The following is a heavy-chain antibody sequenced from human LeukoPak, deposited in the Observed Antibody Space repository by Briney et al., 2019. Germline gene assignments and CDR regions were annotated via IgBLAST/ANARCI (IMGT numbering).Heavy chain of an antibody. V-gene: IGHV3-48*03. CDR2: ISSSGSTI. D-gene: IGHD3-9*01. J-gene: IGHJ4*02. CDR1: GFTFSSYE. CDR3: ARVLRYFDWLSATLDY. Sequence: GGSLRLSCAASGFTFSSYEMNWVRQAPGKGLEWVSYISSSGSTIYYADSVKGRFTISRDNAKNSLYLQMNSLRAEDTAVCYCARVLRYFDWLSATLDYWGQGTLVTVSS.